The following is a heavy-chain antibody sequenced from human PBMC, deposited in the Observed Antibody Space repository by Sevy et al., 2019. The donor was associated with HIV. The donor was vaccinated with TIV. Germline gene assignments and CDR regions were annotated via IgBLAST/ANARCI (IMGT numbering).Heavy chain of an antibody. CDR1: GYTFSSNG. D-gene: IGHD3-10*01. CDR2: IGVYNGNS. Sequence: ASVKVSCKASGYTFSSNGIAWVRQAPGQGLQWMGWIGVYNGNSNYAQNLRDRVPMTTDTSTSTAYMELKSLRSDETAVYYCARVPTYYFGSGTYFDYWGQGTLVTVSS. J-gene: IGHJ4*02. V-gene: IGHV1-18*01. CDR3: ARVPTYYFGSGTYFDY.